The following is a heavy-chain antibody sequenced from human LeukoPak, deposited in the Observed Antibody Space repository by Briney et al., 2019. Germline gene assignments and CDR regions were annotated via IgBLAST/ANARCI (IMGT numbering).Heavy chain of an antibody. CDR1: VLFFIKRR. J-gene: IGHJ5*02. D-gene: IGHD5-24*01. CDR2: IKQDGREK. CDR3: ARASDPWLQLT. V-gene: IGHV3-7*05. Sequence: GVSLRLSCAPWVLFFIKRRTIGVRQAPGKGLEWVGNIKQDGREKRYADSVRGRFSISRDNAQTSLYLQMNSLRAEDTAVYYCARASDPWLQLTWGQGNLVTVSS.